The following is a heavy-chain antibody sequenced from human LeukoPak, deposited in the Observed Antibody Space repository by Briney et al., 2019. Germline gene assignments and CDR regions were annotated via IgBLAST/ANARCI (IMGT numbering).Heavy chain of an antibody. CDR2: IKQDGSEK. CDR3: ARWDYGDYI. V-gene: IGHV3-7*05. Sequence: GGSLRLSCVASGFTFSGYWMSWVRQAPGKGLEWVANIKQDGSEKYYVDSVKGRFTISRDNAKNSLYLQMNSLRAEDTAVYYCARWDYGDYIWGQGTLVTVSS. J-gene: IGHJ4*02. CDR1: GFTFSGYW. D-gene: IGHD4-17*01.